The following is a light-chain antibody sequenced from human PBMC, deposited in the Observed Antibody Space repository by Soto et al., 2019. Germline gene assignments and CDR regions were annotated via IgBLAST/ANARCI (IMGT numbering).Light chain of an antibody. CDR2: DAS. CDR1: QSVSSK. J-gene: IGKJ5*01. Sequence: EIVMTQSPATLSVFPGERATLSCRASQSVSSKLAWYQQKPGHAPTLLIYDASTRATGIPARFSGSGSGTEFAIAISILQSEDFAFYYCRQYKMWPLFTSGQGTRRQIK. CDR3: RQYKMWPLFT. V-gene: IGKV3-15*01.